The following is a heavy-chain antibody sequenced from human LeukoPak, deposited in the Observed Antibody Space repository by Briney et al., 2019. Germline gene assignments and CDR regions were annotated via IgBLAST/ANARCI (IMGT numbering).Heavy chain of an antibody. D-gene: IGHD6-13*01. J-gene: IGHJ4*02. CDR3: ARDARRGYSSSWYYLDY. Sequence: ASVKVSCKASGYTFTSYAMHWVRQAPGQRLEWMGWINAGNGNTKYSQKFQGRVTITRDTSASTSYMELSSLRSEDTAVYYCARDARRGYSSSWYYLDYWGQGTLVTVSS. CDR2: INAGNGNT. CDR1: GYTFTSYA. V-gene: IGHV1-3*01.